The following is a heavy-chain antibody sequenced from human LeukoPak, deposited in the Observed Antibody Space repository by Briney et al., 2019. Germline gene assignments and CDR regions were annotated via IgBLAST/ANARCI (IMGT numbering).Heavy chain of an antibody. Sequence: PGGSLRLSCAASGFTFDDYAMHWVRQPPGKGLEWVAGISRDSRVTGYADSVKGRFTISRDSGEEFVYLQMNSLRTEGPALYYCSKVLGHPSYAMDVWGQGTTVNVFS. V-gene: IGHV3-9*01. CDR2: ISRDSRVT. CDR1: GFTFDDYA. CDR3: SKVLGHPSYAMDV. J-gene: IGHJ6*02.